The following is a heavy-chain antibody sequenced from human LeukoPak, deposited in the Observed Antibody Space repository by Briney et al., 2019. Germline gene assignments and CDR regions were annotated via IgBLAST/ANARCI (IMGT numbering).Heavy chain of an antibody. Sequence: PSETLSLTCAVYGGSFSGYYWSWVRQAPGKGLEWVSAISGSGGSTYYADSVKGRFTISRDNSKNTLYLQMNSLRAEDTAVYYCAKTNDFDYWGQETLVTVSS. CDR1: GGSFSGYY. D-gene: IGHD1-1*01. V-gene: IGHV3-23*01. J-gene: IGHJ4*02. CDR3: AKTNDFDY. CDR2: ISGSGGST.